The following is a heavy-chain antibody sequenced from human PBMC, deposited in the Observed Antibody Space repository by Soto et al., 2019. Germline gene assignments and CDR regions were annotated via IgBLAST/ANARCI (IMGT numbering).Heavy chain of an antibody. D-gene: IGHD4-17*01. CDR2: INPSGGST. Sequence: GASVKLSCKASGYTFTSYYMHWVRQAPGQGLEWMGIINPSGGSTSYAQKFQGRVTMTRDTSTSTVYMELSSLRSEDTAVYYCATLTTVTTIDYWGQGTLVTVSS. CDR1: GYTFTSYY. J-gene: IGHJ4*02. V-gene: IGHV1-46*03. CDR3: ATLTTVTTIDY.